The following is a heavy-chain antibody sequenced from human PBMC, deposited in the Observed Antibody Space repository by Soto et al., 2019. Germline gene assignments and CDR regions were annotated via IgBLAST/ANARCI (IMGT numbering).Heavy chain of an antibody. V-gene: IGHV3-23*01. Sequence: PGGSLRLSCAASGFTFSSYDMSWVRQAPGKGLEWVSAISRSVGSTYYADSVKGRFTNSRDNSKNKLYQQMNRLRAEDTALYYCAAYYYGAGSYSPAWGQGTLVTVSS. CDR1: GFTFSSYD. D-gene: IGHD3-10*01. CDR3: AAYYYGAGSYSPA. J-gene: IGHJ5*02. CDR2: ISRSVGST.